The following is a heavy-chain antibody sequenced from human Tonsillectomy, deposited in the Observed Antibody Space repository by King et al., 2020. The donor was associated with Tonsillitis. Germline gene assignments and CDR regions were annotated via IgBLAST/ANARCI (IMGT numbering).Heavy chain of an antibody. Sequence: VQLVESGGGLVQPGGSLRLSCAASGFTFSRYTMNWVRQAPGKGLEWVSDISSSSNTIYYADSVKGRFTISRDNAKNSLYLQMNSLRAEDTAVYYCASDFTPNMAIAGNAYFDYWGQGTLVTVSS. CDR2: ISSSSNTI. V-gene: IGHV3-48*04. CDR1: GFTFSRYT. D-gene: IGHD6-19*01. CDR3: ASDFTPNMAIAGNAYFDY. J-gene: IGHJ4*02.